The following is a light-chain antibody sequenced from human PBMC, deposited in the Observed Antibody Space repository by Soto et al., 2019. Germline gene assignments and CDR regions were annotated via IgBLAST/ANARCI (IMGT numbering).Light chain of an antibody. Sequence: EIVMAQSPATLSVSPGERATLSCRASPSVSSNLAWYQQKPGQAPRLLIYGASTRATGIPARFSGSGSGTEFTLTISSLQSEDFAVYYCQQYNNWPWTFGQGTKV. CDR3: QQYNNWPWT. J-gene: IGKJ1*01. CDR1: PSVSSN. V-gene: IGKV3-15*01. CDR2: GAS.